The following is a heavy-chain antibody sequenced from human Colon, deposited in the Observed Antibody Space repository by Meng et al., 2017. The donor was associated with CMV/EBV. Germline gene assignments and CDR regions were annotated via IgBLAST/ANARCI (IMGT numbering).Heavy chain of an antibody. D-gene: IGHD3-3*01. V-gene: IGHV1-2*02. Sequence: TFTGYYMHWGRQAPGQGLEWMGWINPNSGGTNYAQKFQGRVTMTRDTSISTAYMELSRLRSDDTAVYYCAREFGGFWSGYSEYNWFDPWGQGTLVTVSS. CDR3: AREFGGFWSGYSEYNWFDP. CDR1: TFTGYY. CDR2: INPNSGGT. J-gene: IGHJ5*02.